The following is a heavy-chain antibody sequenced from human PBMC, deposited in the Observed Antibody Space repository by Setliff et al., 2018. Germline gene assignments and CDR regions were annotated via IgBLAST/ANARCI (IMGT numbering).Heavy chain of an antibody. D-gene: IGHD3-22*01. CDR2: INAGNDNT. Sequence: ASVKVSCKASGYSFTSYGMHWVRQAPGQGLEWMGWINAGNDNTHYSQKFQGRLTIITDESTNTAFMQLSSLRSEDTAVYYCVREGVDSRSSTDYRYYMDVWGKGTTVTVSS. CDR3: VREGVDSRSSTDYRYYMDV. J-gene: IGHJ6*03. CDR1: GYSFTSYG. V-gene: IGHV1-3*01.